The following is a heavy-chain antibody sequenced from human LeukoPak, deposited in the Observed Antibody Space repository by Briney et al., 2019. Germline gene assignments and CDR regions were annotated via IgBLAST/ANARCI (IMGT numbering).Heavy chain of an antibody. D-gene: IGHD3-22*01. CDR3: ARGSGKTYYYDSSGYYPFDY. Sequence: PSETLSLTCAVYGGSFSGYYWSWIRQPPGKGLEWIGEINHSGSTNYNPSLKSRVAISVDTSKNQFSLKLGSVTAADTAVYYCARGSGKTYYYDSSGYYPFDYWGQGTLVTVSS. CDR1: GGSFSGYY. CDR2: INHSGST. V-gene: IGHV4-34*01. J-gene: IGHJ4*02.